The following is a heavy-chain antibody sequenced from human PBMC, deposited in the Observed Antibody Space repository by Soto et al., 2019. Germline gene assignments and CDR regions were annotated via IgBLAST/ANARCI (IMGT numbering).Heavy chain of an antibody. J-gene: IGHJ6*02. Sequence: SVKVSCKASGGTFSSYAISWVRQAPGQGLEWMGGIIPIFGTANYAQKFQGRVTITADESTSTAYMELSSLRSEDTAVYYCARDPDIVVVPAAMDLSTDYYYGMDVWGQGTTVTVSS. CDR2: IIPIFGTA. CDR3: ARDPDIVVVPAAMDLSTDYYYGMDV. D-gene: IGHD2-2*01. V-gene: IGHV1-69*13. CDR1: GGTFSSYA.